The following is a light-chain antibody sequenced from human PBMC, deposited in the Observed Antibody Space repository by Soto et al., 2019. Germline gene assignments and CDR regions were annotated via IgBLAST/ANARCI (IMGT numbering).Light chain of an antibody. CDR1: SSDVGSYNL. J-gene: IGLJ1*01. CDR2: EGS. Sequence: QSALTQPASVSGSPGQSITISCTGTSSDVGSYNLVSWYQQHPGKAPKLMIYEGSKRPSGVSNRFSGSKSGNTASLTISGLQAEDEADYYCCSSAGSSIFGYVFGPGSMVTV. CDR3: CSSAGSSIFGYV. V-gene: IGLV2-23*03.